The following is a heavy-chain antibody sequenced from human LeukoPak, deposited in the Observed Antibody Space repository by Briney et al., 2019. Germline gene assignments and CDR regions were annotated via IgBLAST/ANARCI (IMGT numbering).Heavy chain of an antibody. CDR3: ARDDRWLRRSSDFDY. CDR1: GFTFSDYY. D-gene: IGHD5-12*01. J-gene: IGHJ4*02. Sequence: PGGSLRLSCAASGFTFSDYYMSWIRQAPGKGLEWVSYISSSGSTIYYADSVKGRFTIFRDNAKNSLYLQMNSLRAEDTAVYYCARDDRWLRRSSDFDYWGQGTLVTVSS. V-gene: IGHV3-11*04. CDR2: ISSSGSTI.